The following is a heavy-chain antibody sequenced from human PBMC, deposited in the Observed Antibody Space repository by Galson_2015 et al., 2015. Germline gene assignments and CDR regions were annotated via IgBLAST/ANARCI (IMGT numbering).Heavy chain of an antibody. Sequence: SLRLSCAASGFAFSSYWMHWVRQAPGKGLVWVSRINSDGSSTSYADSVEGRFTISRDNAKNTLYLQMSSLRAEDTAVYYCARVSGGNPPFDYWGQGTLVTVSS. V-gene: IGHV3-74*01. J-gene: IGHJ4*02. CDR3: ARVSGGNPPFDY. CDR1: GFAFSSYW. CDR2: INSDGSST. D-gene: IGHD4-23*01.